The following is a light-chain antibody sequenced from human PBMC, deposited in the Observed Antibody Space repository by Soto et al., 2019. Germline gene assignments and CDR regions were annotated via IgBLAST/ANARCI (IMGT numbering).Light chain of an antibody. J-gene: IGLJ1*01. Sequence: QSALTQPASVSGSPGQSITIFCGGTSSDVGGYNYVSWYQQHPGNAPKLMIYEVSNRPSGVSNRFSGSKSGNTASLTISGLEAEDEADYYCSSYTRSSTRYVFGTGTKLTVL. CDR2: EVS. CDR1: SSDVGGYNY. CDR3: SSYTRSSTRYV. V-gene: IGLV2-14*01.